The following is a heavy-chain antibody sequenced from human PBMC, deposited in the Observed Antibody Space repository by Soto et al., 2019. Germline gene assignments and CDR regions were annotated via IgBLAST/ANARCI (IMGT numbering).Heavy chain of an antibody. Sequence: SETLSLTCAVSGGSISSSDWWGWIRQPPGKGLEWIGYIYHSVSTYYNPSLKSRVTISVDRSKNQFSLKLSSVTAADTAVYYCARIPSPWGQGTLVTVSS. V-gene: IGHV4-30-2*01. CDR1: GGSISSSDW. CDR2: IYHSVST. CDR3: ARIPSP. D-gene: IGHD2-21*01. J-gene: IGHJ5*02.